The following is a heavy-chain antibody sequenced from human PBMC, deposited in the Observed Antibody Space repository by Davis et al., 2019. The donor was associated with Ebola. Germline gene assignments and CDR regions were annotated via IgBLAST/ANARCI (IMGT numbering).Heavy chain of an antibody. CDR3: ARDDGSGWPYGMDV. CDR1: GGSISKNF. Sequence: GSLRLSCSVSGGSISKNFWNWIRQPPGKGLEWIGYVNYRGTTNYNPSLKNRVTISVDTSENQFALKLTSETAEDTAVYFCARDDGSGWPYGMDVWGQGTLVTVSS. V-gene: IGHV4-59*01. J-gene: IGHJ6*02. D-gene: IGHD6-19*01. CDR2: VNYRGTT.